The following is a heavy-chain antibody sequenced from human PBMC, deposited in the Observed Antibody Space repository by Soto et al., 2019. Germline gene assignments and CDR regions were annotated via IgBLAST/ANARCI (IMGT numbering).Heavy chain of an antibody. D-gene: IGHD3-10*01. CDR3: ASAHSQGVVRGVCDY. J-gene: IGHJ4*02. CDR1: GYTFTSYG. V-gene: IGHV1-18*01. CDR2: ISAYNGNT. Sequence: QVQLVQSGAEVKKPGASVKVYCKDSGYTFTSYGISWVRQAPGQGREWRGWISAYNGNTNYAQKLQGSVNMTTDTPTSTAYMELRSLRSDATAVYYCASAHSQGVVRGVCDYGGQGNLVTFAS.